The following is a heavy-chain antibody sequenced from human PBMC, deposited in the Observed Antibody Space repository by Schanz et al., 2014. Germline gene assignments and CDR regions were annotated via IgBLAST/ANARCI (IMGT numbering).Heavy chain of an antibody. Sequence: QVQLQESGPGLVKPSETLSLTCTVSGYSISSGYYWGWIRQPPGKGLEWIGSVYHSGSTYYNPSLKSRVTILVDTPKTQFSLKLSSVTAADTAVYYCARSTGDPFDYWGQGTLVTVSS. CDR3: ARSTGDPFDY. V-gene: IGHV4-38-2*02. CDR2: VYHSGST. D-gene: IGHD7-27*01. J-gene: IGHJ4*02. CDR1: GYSISSGYY.